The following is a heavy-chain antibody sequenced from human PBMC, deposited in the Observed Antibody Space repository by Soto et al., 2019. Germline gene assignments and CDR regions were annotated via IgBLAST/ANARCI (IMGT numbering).Heavy chain of an antibody. Sequence: EVQLVESGGGLVQPGGSLRLSCAASGFTFSSYWMTWVRQAPGKGLEWVANIKKDGSGKYYVDSVKGRFTISRDNTKNSLYLQLNSLRAEDTATYYCVKAWYNDVWGYYFDYWGQGTLVTVSS. CDR2: IKKDGSGK. CDR3: VKAWYNDVWGYYFDY. CDR1: GFTFSSYW. D-gene: IGHD3-10*02. V-gene: IGHV3-7*01. J-gene: IGHJ4*02.